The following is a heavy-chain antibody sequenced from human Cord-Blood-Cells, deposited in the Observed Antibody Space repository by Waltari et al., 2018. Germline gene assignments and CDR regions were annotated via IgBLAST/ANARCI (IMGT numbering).Heavy chain of an antibody. CDR1: GFTFSSYA. D-gene: IGHD5-12*01. Sequence: EVQLLESGGGLVQPGGSLRLSCAASGFTFSSYAMRWVRQAPGEGREWVSDVGGTGGSTYYADPVKGQFTISKDNSKNTLYLQMNSLRAEDTAVYYCAKDRSGYDDAFDIWGQGTMVTVSS. CDR2: VGGTGGST. CDR3: AKDRSGYDDAFDI. J-gene: IGHJ3*02. V-gene: IGHV3-23*01.